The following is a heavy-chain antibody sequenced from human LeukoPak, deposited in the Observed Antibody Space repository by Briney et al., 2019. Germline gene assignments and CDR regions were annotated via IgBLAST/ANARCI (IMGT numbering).Heavy chain of an antibody. D-gene: IGHD5-18*01. Sequence: SETLSLTCTVSGGSISSSSYYWGWIRQPPGKGLEWIGSIYYSGSTYYNPSLKSRVTISVDTSKNQFSLKLSSVTAAETAVYYCARHPDTAMVDFDYWGQGTLVTVSS. CDR2: IYYSGST. V-gene: IGHV4-39*01. J-gene: IGHJ4*02. CDR3: ARHPDTAMVDFDY. CDR1: GGSISSSSYY.